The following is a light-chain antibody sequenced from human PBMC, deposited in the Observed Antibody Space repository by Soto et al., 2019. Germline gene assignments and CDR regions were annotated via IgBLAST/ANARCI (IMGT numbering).Light chain of an antibody. V-gene: IGKV3-15*01. CDR2: GAS. J-gene: IGKJ2*01. CDR3: QQYNNWPPYT. CDR1: QSVSSN. Sequence: EIVMTQSPATLSVSPGERATLSCRASQSVSSNLAWYQQKPGQAPRLLIYGASTRATGIQGRFRSSWSGTEVSLTISSLQSEDFGVYYCQQYNNWPPYTFGLGTKLEIK.